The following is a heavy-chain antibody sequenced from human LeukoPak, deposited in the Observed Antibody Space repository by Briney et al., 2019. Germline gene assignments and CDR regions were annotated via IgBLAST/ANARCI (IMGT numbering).Heavy chain of an antibody. J-gene: IGHJ4*02. V-gene: IGHV1-46*01. CDR3: ARDPTGPGGPRNNFGY. Sequence: ASVKVSCKASGYTFTSYYMHWVRQAPGQGPEWMGIINPSGGSTSYAQKFQGRVTMTRDTSTSTVYMELSSLRSEDTAVYYCARDPTGPGGPRNNFGYWGQGTLVTVSS. D-gene: IGHD3-10*01. CDR1: GYTFTSYY. CDR2: INPSGGST.